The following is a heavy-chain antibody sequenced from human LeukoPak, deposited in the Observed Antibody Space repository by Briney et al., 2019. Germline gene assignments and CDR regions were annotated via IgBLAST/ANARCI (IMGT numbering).Heavy chain of an antibody. CDR2: IYHSGST. J-gene: IGHJ5*02. Sequence: SETLSLTCTVSGGSISSYYWSWIRQPPGKGLEWIGYIYHSGSTYYNPSLKSRVTISVDRSKNQFSLKLSSVTAADTAVYYCARAPALVTRGHWFDPWGQGTLVTVSS. CDR3: ARAPALVTRGHWFDP. CDR1: GGSISSYY. V-gene: IGHV4-59*12. D-gene: IGHD3-9*01.